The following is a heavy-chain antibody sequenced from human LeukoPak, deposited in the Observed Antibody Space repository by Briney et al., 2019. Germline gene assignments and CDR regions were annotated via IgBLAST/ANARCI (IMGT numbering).Heavy chain of an antibody. Sequence: GGSLRLSCAASGFTFSSYSMNWVRQAPGKGLEWVSSISSSSSYIYYADSVKGRFTISRDNAKNSLYLQMNSLRAEDTAVYYCARGGAYYYYMDVWGKGTTVTVSS. CDR3: ARGGAYYYYMDV. CDR1: GFTFSSYS. V-gene: IGHV3-21*01. D-gene: IGHD4/OR15-4a*01. J-gene: IGHJ6*03. CDR2: ISSSSSYI.